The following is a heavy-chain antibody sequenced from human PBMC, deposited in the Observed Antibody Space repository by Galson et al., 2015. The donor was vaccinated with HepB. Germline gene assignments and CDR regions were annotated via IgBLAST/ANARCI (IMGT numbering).Heavy chain of an antibody. CDR3: ARDPYNGRYYDAFDI. CDR2: TYYRSKWYN. V-gene: IGHV6-1*01. J-gene: IGHJ3*02. D-gene: IGHD1-26*01. CDR1: GDSVSSDSGA. Sequence: CAISGDSVSSDSGAWSWIRQSPSRGLEWLGRTYYRSKWYNDYALSVKSRITVNPDTSKNQFSLQLNSVTPEDTAVYYCARDPYNGRYYDAFDIWGQGTMVTVSS.